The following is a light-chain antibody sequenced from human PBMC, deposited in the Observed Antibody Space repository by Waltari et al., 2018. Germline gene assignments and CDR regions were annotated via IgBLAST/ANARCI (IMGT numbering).Light chain of an antibody. J-gene: IGLJ3*02. Sequence: QAVLTQPSSLSASPGASASPTSTLRTGINVGTYRIYWYQQKPGSPPQSLLRYKSHYDKQQGSGVHSRFSGSTDASADAGILLISGLQSEDEADYYCMIWHSSAWVFGGGTKLTVL. CDR3: MIWHSSAWV. V-gene: IGLV5-45*03. CDR2: YKSHYDK. CDR1: TGINVGTYR.